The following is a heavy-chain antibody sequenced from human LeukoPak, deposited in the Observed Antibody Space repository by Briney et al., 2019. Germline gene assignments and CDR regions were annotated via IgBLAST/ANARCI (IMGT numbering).Heavy chain of an antibody. CDR2: IKSDGSST. V-gene: IGHV3-74*01. CDR1: GFTFSSYS. J-gene: IGHJ6*02. Sequence: GGSLRLSCAASGFTFSSYSMHWVRRAPGKGLLWVSRIKSDGSSTNYADSVKGRFTISRDNAKNTLYLQMNSLRAEDTAVYYCARGNSYGLDVWGQGTTVTVSS. CDR3: ARGNSYGLDV.